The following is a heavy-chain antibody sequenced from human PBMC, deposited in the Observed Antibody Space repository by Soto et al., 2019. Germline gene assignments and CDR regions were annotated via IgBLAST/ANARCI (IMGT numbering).Heavy chain of an antibody. CDR2: IYYSGST. Sequence: SETLSLTCTVSGGSISSGGYYWSWIRQHPGKGLEWIGYIYYSGSTYYNPSLKSRVTISVDTSKNQFSLKLSSVTAADTAVYYCARAVAVAYYYYGMDVWGQGTTVTVSS. CDR1: GGSISSGGYY. D-gene: IGHD6-19*01. J-gene: IGHJ6*02. V-gene: IGHV4-31*03. CDR3: ARAVAVAYYYYGMDV.